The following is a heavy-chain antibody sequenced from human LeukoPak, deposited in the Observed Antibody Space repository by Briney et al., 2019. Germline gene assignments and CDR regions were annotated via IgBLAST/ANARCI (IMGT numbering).Heavy chain of an antibody. V-gene: IGHV4-59*01. J-gene: IGHJ5*02. D-gene: IGHD3-10*01. CDR3: ARDIYGSGHGWFDV. CDR2: IHYTGST. CDR1: GVSISTYY. Sequence: SETLSLTCSVSGVSISTYYWSWLRQPPGKGLEWMGYIHYTGSTNYNPSLKSRVTISVDTSKRQLSLMLRSVTAADTAVYYCARDIYGSGHGWFDVWGQGTLVTVSS.